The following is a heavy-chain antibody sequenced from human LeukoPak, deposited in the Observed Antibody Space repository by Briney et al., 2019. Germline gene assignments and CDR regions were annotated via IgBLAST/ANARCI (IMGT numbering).Heavy chain of an antibody. Sequence: GSGPTLVNPTQTLTLTCTFSGFSLSTSAVGVGWIRQPPGKALEWLALVHRDDDKRYSPALTSRLTITKDTSRNQVVLTMTNMDPVDTATYYCVHATLVYDSSGYYMGWFDPWGQGTLVTVSS. V-gene: IGHV2-5*02. CDR2: VHRDDDK. D-gene: IGHD3-22*01. CDR3: VHATLVYDSSGYYMGWFDP. J-gene: IGHJ5*02. CDR1: GFSLSTSAVG.